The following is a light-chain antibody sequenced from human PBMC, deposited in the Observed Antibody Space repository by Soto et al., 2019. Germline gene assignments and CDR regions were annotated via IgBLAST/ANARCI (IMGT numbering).Light chain of an antibody. Sequence: RASQSVSNSFLAWYQQKAGQSPRLLIYAASARAIGIPDRFSGSGSGTDFTLTITRLEPEDFAVYYCQQYQSLTFGGGTKVDIK. J-gene: IGKJ4*01. CDR1: QSVSNSF. CDR2: AAS. CDR3: QQYQSLT. V-gene: IGKV3-20*01.